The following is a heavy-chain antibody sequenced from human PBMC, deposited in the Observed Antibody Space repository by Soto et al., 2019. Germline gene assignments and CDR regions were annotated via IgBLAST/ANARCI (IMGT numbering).Heavy chain of an antibody. CDR1: GYTFTSYA. CDR3: AVNSGYSNRRYWFDP. Sequence: ASVKVSCKASGYTFTSYAFHWVRQAPGQRLEWMGWINAGNGDTKYSQKFQGRVTFTRDTSASTAYMELSSLRSEDTGVYYCAVNSGYSNRRYWFDPWGQGTLVTVDS. J-gene: IGHJ5*02. CDR2: INAGNGDT. V-gene: IGHV1-3*01. D-gene: IGHD6-13*01.